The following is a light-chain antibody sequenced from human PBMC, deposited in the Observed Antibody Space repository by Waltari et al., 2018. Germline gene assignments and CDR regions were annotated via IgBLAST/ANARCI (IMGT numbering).Light chain of an antibody. CDR2: DVS. J-gene: IGLJ2*01. V-gene: IGLV2-14*03. Sequence: QSALTQPASVSGSPGQSITISCTGTSSDVGAYNYVPWYQQHPGKAPKLMIFDVSNMPSGVSNRFSGSKSCNTASLTISGLQAEDEADYYCSSYISSSTLELFGGGTSLTVL. CDR3: SSYISSSTLEL. CDR1: SSDVGAYNY.